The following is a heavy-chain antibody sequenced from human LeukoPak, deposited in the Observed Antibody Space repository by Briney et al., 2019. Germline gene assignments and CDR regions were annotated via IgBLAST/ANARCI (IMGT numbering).Heavy chain of an antibody. CDR1: GFTFSSYW. CDR3: ARDLGRGSYSLSYFDY. V-gene: IGHV3-74*01. D-gene: IGHD3-16*01. J-gene: IGHJ4*02. CDR2: INSVGSST. Sequence: GGSLRLSCAASGFTFSSYWVHWVRQAAGEVLVWVSHINSVGSSTSYAGSVKGQFTIRRDNAKNTPYLQMNSLRAEDTAVYYCARDLGRGSYSLSYFDYWGQGTLVTVSS.